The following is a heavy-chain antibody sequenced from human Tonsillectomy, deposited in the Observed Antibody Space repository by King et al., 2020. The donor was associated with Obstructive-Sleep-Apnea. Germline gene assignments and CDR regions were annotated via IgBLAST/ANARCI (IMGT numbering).Heavy chain of an antibody. V-gene: IGHV4-59*08. Sequence: QLQESGPGLVKPSETLSLTCTVSGVSISSYYWSWVRQPPWKGLEWIGYIYYSGSTNYNPSLKIRVTISVDTSKNQFSLKLSSVTAADTAVYYCARSSGSYGVDYWGQGTLVTVSS. CDR3: ARSSGSYGVDY. CDR2: IYYSGST. D-gene: IGHD1-26*01. CDR1: GVSISSYY. J-gene: IGHJ4*02.